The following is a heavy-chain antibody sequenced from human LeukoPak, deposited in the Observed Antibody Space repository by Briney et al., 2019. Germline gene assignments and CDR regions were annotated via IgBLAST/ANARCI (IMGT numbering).Heavy chain of an antibody. CDR3: ARDSSSGWYRIGYFDY. CDR2: INPNSGGT. J-gene: IGHJ4*02. V-gene: IGHV1-2*02. CDR1: GYTFTGYY. Sequence: GASVKVSCKASGYTFTGYYMHWVRQAPGQGLEWMGWINPNSGGTNYAQKFQGRDTMTRDTSISTAYMELSRLRSDDTAVYYCARDSSSGWYRIGYFDYWGQGTLVTVSS. D-gene: IGHD6-19*01.